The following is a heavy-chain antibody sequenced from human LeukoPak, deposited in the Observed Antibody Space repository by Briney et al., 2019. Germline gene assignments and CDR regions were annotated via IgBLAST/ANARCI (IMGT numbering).Heavy chain of an antibody. CDR2: MNPNSGNT. J-gene: IGHJ5*02. V-gene: IGHV1-8*01. CDR1: GYTFTSYD. D-gene: IGHD6-13*01. CDR3: ARGLGYSSSWYDWFDP. Sequence: ASVKVSCKASGYTFTSYDINWVRQATGQGLEWMGWMNPNSGNTGYAQKFQGRVTMTRNTSMSTAYMELSSLRSEDTAVYYCARGLGYSSSWYDWFDPWGQGTLVTVSS.